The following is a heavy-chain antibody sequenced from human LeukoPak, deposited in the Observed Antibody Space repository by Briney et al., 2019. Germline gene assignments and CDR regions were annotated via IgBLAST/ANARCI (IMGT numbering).Heavy chain of an antibody. Sequence: PGGSLRLSCAASGFTVSSNYMSWVRQAPGKGLEWVSVIYSGGSTYYADSVKGRFTISRDNSKNTLYLQMNSLRAEDTAVYYCARDRRIAAAGRYYYYMDVWGRGTTVTVSS. D-gene: IGHD6-13*01. V-gene: IGHV3-66*02. CDR1: GFTVSSNY. CDR2: IYSGGST. J-gene: IGHJ6*03. CDR3: ARDRRIAAAGRYYYYMDV.